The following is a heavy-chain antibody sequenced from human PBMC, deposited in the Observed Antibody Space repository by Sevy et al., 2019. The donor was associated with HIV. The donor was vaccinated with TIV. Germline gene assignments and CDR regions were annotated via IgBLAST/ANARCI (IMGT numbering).Heavy chain of an antibody. Sequence: GGSLRLSCAASGFTFSSYSMNWVRQAPGKGLEWVAVISSDGTKEYYADSVKGRFTISRDNSKNTMYLQMNSLRVEDTAVYYCARDLPSAVTDPFYYYGLAVWGQGTTVTVSS. V-gene: IGHV3-30*03. CDR1: GFTFSSYS. J-gene: IGHJ6*02. CDR3: ARDLPSAVTDPFYYYGLAV. D-gene: IGHD2-21*02. CDR2: ISSDGTKE.